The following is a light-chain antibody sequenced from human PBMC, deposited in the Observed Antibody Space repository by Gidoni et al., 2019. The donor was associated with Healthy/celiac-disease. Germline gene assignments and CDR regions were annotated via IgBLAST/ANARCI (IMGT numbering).Light chain of an antibody. J-gene: IGKJ2*01. Sequence: DIQMTQSPSTLSASVGDRVTITCRASQSISSWLAWYQQKPGKAPKLLIYKASSLESGVPSRFSGSGSGTEFTLTISSLQPDDFATYYCQQYNSYPGTFGQGTKLEIK. CDR1: QSISSW. V-gene: IGKV1-5*03. CDR3: QQYNSYPGT. CDR2: KAS.